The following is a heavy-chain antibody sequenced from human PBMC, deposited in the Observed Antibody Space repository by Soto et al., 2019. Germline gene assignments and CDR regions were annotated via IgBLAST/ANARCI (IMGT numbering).Heavy chain of an antibody. V-gene: IGHV3-21*01. D-gene: IGHD2-15*01. CDR1: GFTFSSYS. CDR2: ISSSSSYI. Sequence: GGSLRLSCAASGFTFSSYSMNWVRQAPGKGLEWVSSISSSSSYIYYADSVKGRFTISRDDAKNSLYLQMNSLRAEDTAVYYCARARVVVAATPYYYGMDVWGQGTTVTVYS. J-gene: IGHJ6*02. CDR3: ARARVVVAATPYYYGMDV.